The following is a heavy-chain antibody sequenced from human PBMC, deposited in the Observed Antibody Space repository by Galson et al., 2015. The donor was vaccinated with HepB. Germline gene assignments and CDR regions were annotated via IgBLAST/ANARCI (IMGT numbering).Heavy chain of an antibody. Sequence: TVSGGSISSSTSYWDWIRQPPGKGLEWVGNFYFTGSTYYNPSLKSRVTISGDTSKNQFSLRLNSVTAADTSVYYCARRGASTNAFDIWGQGTMVTVSS. J-gene: IGHJ3*02. CDR2: FYFTGST. CDR3: ARRGASTNAFDI. V-gene: IGHV4-39*01. D-gene: IGHD1-1*01. CDR1: GGSISSSTSY.